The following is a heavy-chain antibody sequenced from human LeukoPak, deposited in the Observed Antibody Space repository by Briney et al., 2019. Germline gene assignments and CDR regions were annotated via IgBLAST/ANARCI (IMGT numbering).Heavy chain of an antibody. CDR1: RYTFTRYP. CDR2: INAGNGNT. V-gene: IGHV1-3*01. CDR3: ARPYTTVLDFDH. D-gene: IGHD1-1*01. Sequence: ASVKVSCKASRYTFTRYPMHWVRQAPGQRLEWMGWINAGNGNTEYSQKFQGRVTITRDTSANTVYMELSSLRSEDTAVYYCARPYTTVLDFDHWGQGTLVTVPS. J-gene: IGHJ4*02.